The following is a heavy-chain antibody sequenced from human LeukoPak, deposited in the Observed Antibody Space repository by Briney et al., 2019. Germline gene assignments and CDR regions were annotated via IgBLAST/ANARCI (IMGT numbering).Heavy chain of an antibody. J-gene: IGHJ4*02. Sequence: GGSLRLSCVVSGFTFNTYWMSWVRQAPGKGLEWVSSISGGSTYYADSRKGRFTISRDNSKNTLHLQMNSLRAEDTAVYYCARDLRGGYNPYFDYWGQGTLVTVSS. D-gene: IGHD5-24*01. CDR1: GFTFNTYW. V-gene: IGHV3-38-3*01. CDR2: ISGGST. CDR3: ARDLRGGYNPYFDY.